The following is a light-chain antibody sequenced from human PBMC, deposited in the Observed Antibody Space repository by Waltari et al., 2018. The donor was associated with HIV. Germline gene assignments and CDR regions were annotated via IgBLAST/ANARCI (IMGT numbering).Light chain of an antibody. J-gene: IGKJ1*01. CDR1: QSILYTSNNQNY. CDR3: QQYYITPWT. V-gene: IGKV4-1*01. CDR2: WAS. Sequence: DIVMAQSPDSLAVSLGERATINCKSSQSILYTSNNQNYLAWYQQKPGQPPKLLIYWASSRESGVPDRFSGSGSGTEFTLTITSRQDEDVAVYYCQQYYITPWTVGQGTKVEIK.